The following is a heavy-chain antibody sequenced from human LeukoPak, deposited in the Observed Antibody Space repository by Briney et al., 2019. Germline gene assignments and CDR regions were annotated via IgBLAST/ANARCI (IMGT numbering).Heavy chain of an antibody. J-gene: IGHJ4*02. V-gene: IGHV4-59*11. CDR2: TWYFGST. CDR1: GGSISSHY. CDR3: AAIKRGYDDLHFHY. Sequence: PLETLSLTCTVTGGSISSHYWGWLRQPPGKGLEWIGNTWYFGSTSYSPSLSNRVTISEDTSKNQISLKLSSVTAADTAIYYCAAIKRGYDDLHFHYWGQGRLVTVS. D-gene: IGHD2-15*01.